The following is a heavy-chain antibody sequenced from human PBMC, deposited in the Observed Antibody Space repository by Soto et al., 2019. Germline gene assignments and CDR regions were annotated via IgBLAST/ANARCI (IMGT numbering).Heavy chain of an antibody. CDR1: GDSVGSENYY. CDR2: IYYSGTT. CDR3: ARSQRGRTAFTFDY. Sequence: SETVSLTCTVSGDSVGSENYYWAWIRQSPKKGLEWIGYIYYSGTTNYNSHLKSRVSLSVDTSRNQFSLSLTSVTAADTAVYFCARSQRGRTAFTFDYWGQGVLVTVSS. D-gene: IGHD1-26*01. J-gene: IGHJ4*02. V-gene: IGHV4-61*01.